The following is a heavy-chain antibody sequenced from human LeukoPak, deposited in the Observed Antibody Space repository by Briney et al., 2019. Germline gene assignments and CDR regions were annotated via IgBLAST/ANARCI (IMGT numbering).Heavy chain of an antibody. D-gene: IGHD2-2*01. J-gene: IGHJ6*02. V-gene: IGHV3-23*01. Sequence: GGSLRLSGAASGFTFSSYAMSWVRQAPGKGLEWVSAISGSGGSTYYADSVKGRFTISRDNSKNTLYLQMNSLRAEDTAVYYCAKSRSRYCSSSYYYYGMDVWGQGTTVTVSS. CDR2: ISGSGGST. CDR1: GFTFSSYA. CDR3: AKSRSRYCSSSYYYYGMDV.